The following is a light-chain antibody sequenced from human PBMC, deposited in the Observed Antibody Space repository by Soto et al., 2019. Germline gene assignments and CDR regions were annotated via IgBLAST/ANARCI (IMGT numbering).Light chain of an antibody. J-gene: IGKJ5*01. CDR1: QTVSSNY. Sequence: EIILTKKHDTLSLSPGERATLSCRASQTVSSNYLAWCQQRPGQAPRLLIYGASTRAAGIPDRFSGSGSGTDFTLTITRLEPEDSAVYFCQQYTGPPTTFGQGTRLEIK. CDR2: GAS. CDR3: QQYTGPPTT. V-gene: IGKV3-20*01.